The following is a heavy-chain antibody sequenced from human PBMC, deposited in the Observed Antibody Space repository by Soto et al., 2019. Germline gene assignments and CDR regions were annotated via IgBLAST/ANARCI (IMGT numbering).Heavy chain of an antibody. CDR3: AQTLGLAVAGPGRFDL. J-gene: IGHJ2*01. Sequence: QVQLVQSGAEVKKPGSSVKVSCKASGGTFSRYAISWVRQAPGQGLEWMGGIIPIFGTAKYAQKFQGRVTITADESTSTAYMELSSLRSEDTAVYYCAQTLGLAVAGPGRFDLWGRGTLVTVSS. D-gene: IGHD6-19*01. CDR1: GGTFSRYA. CDR2: IIPIFGTA. V-gene: IGHV1-69*12.